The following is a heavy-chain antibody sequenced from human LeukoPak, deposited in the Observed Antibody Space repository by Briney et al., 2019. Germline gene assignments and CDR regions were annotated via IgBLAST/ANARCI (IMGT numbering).Heavy chain of an antibody. CDR2: ISGSGGGT. D-gene: IGHD3-10*01. J-gene: IGHJ4*02. Sequence: GGTLRLSCAASGFTFSSYGMSWVRQAPGKGLEWVSAISGSGGGTYYADSVKGRFTISRDNSKSTLYLQMNSLRAEDTAVYYCAKDLHVWFGEPPRSNYFDYWGQGTLVTVSS. V-gene: IGHV3-23*01. CDR1: GFTFSSYG. CDR3: AKDLHVWFGEPPRSNYFDY.